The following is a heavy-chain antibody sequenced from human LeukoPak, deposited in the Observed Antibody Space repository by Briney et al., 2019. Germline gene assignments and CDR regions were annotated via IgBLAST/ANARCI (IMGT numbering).Heavy chain of an antibody. J-gene: IGHJ6*02. CDR2: IIPIFGTA. CDR1: GDTFSSYA. V-gene: IGHV1-69*13. D-gene: IGHD3-10*01. Sequence: GASVKVSCKASGDTFSSYAISWVRQAPGQGLEWMGGIIPIFGTANYAQKFQGRVTITADESTSTAYMELSSLRSEDTAVYYCARGSGDDIGPYGMDVWGQGTTVTVSS. CDR3: ARGSGDDIGPYGMDV.